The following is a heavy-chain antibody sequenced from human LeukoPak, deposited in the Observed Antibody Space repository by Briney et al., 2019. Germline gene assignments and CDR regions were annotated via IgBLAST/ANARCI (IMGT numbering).Heavy chain of an antibody. J-gene: IGHJ3*01. Sequence: ASVKVSCKASGYTFTGYYIHWVRQAPGQGLEWMGWISGYNTYTTYAQKFQGRVTMTKDTSTNTAYMEMRSLRSDDTAIYYCARVRLVWGMETFDLWGQGTMVTVSS. D-gene: IGHD3-16*01. V-gene: IGHV1-18*04. CDR1: GYTFTGYY. CDR2: ISGYNTYT. CDR3: ARVRLVWGMETFDL.